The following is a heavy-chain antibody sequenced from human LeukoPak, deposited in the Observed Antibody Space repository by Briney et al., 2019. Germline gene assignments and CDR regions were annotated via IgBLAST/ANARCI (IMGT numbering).Heavy chain of an antibody. CDR3: ARDLADIVVVPAAIHYYYYGMDV. CDR2: ISYDGSHK. J-gene: IGHJ6*02. Sequence: PGRSLRLSCAASGFTFSSYAMHWVRQAPGKGLEWVAVISYDGSHKYYADSVKGRFTISRDNSKNTLYLQMNSLRAEDTAVYYCARDLADIVVVPAAIHYYYYGMDVWGQGTTVTVSS. CDR1: GFTFSSYA. D-gene: IGHD2-2*02. V-gene: IGHV3-30-3*01.